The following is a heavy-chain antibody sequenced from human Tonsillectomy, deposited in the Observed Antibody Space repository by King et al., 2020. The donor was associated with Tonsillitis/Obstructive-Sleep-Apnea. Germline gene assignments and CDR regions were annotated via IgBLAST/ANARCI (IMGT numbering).Heavy chain of an antibody. CDR1: GFTFSSHN. J-gene: IGHJ5*02. Sequence: VQLVESGGGLVKPGGSLRLSCAASGFTFSSHNMNWVRQAPGKGLEWVSSISSSSNYIYYADSVKGRFTISRDNAKNSLFLQMNSLRAEDTAVYYCARAVRWEYDFWSGYQNWFDPWGQGTLVTVSS. V-gene: IGHV3-21*01. CDR3: ARAVRWEYDFWSGYQNWFDP. D-gene: IGHD3-3*01. CDR2: ISSSSNYI.